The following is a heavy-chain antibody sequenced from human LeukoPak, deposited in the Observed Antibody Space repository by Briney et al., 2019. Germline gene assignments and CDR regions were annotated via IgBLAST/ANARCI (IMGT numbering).Heavy chain of an antibody. J-gene: IGHJ4*02. CDR2: FSGNRGRT. D-gene: IGHD1-1*01. Sequence: GGSLRLSCAASGFTFSTYAMTWVRQAPGKGLEWVSSFSGNRGRTYYADSVKGRFTISRDDSKNTLYLQMNSLRAEDTAVYYCATGTFDYWGQGTLVTVSS. CDR3: ATGTFDY. V-gene: IGHV3-23*01. CDR1: GFTFSTYA.